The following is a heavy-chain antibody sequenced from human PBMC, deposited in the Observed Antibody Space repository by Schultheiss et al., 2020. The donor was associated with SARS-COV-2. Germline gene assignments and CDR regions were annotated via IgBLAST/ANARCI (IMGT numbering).Heavy chain of an antibody. D-gene: IGHD6-19*01. Sequence: GESLKISCAASGFTFSSYAMHWVRQAPGKGLEWVAVISYDGSNKYYADSVKGRFTISRDNSKNTLYLQMNSLRAEDTAVYYCASPPYSSGWLGSRFWGQGTLVTVSS. CDR3: ASPPYSSGWLGSRF. CDR2: ISYDGSNK. CDR1: GFTFSSYA. J-gene: IGHJ4*02. V-gene: IGHV3-30-3*01.